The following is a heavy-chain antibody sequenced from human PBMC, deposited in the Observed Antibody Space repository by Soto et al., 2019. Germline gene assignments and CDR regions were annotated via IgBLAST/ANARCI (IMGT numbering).Heavy chain of an antibody. J-gene: IGHJ6*02. CDR2: INNDGSNT. Sequence: EVQLGESGGGLVPHGGSLRLSCAASGFTFSTYWMHWVRQPPGKGLVWVSRINNDGSNTAYAYSVTGRFTISRDNAQITLYLQRHRLRAEDTAVYYCARVPRIGTAYYGLDFWGQGTPLSFSS. V-gene: IGHV3-74*01. D-gene: IGHD1-7*01. CDR1: GFTFSTYW. CDR3: ARVPRIGTAYYGLDF.